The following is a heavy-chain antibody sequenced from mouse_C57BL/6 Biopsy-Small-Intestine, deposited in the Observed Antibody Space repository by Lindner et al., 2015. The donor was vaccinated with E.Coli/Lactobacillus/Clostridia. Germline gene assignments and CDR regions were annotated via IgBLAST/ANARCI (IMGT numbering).Heavy chain of an antibody. J-gene: IGHJ4*01. CDR2: INPYFGST. D-gene: IGHD2-3*01. V-gene: IGHV1-39*01. Sequence: VQLQESGAELLKPGSSVKISCKASNYSFTGYNMNWVKQSHGKSLEWIGNINPYFGSTNYNQKFKGKATLTVDKSSSTAYMQLNSLTSEDSAVYYCARSEDGSFYAMDYWGQGTSVTVSS. CDR3: ARSEDGSFYAMDY. CDR1: NYSFTGYN.